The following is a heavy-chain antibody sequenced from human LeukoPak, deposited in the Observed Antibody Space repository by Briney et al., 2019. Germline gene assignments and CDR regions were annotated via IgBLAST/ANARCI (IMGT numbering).Heavy chain of an antibody. CDR1: GFTFSDYG. V-gene: IGHV3-30*03. Sequence: GRSLRLSCAASGFTFSDYGMHWVRQAPGKGLEWVAVISYDGSTKYYADSVKGRFTISRDNSKNTLYLQMNSLRVEDTAVYYCARDLRSSSSHPWGQGTLVTVSS. D-gene: IGHD6-6*01. CDR3: ARDLRSSSSHP. CDR2: ISYDGSTK. J-gene: IGHJ5*02.